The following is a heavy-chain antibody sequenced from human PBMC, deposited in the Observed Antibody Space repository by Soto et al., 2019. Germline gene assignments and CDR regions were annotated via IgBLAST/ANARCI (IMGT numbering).Heavy chain of an antibody. CDR2: INPNGGST. J-gene: IGHJ4*02. V-gene: IGHV1-46*01. CDR3: ATSVNSAMAFDY. CDR1: GYTFTHYY. D-gene: IGHD5-18*01. Sequence: QVQLVQSGAEVKKPGASVKVSCKASGYTFTHYYIHWVRQAPGQGLEWMGIINPNGGSTTYAQKFRSGFTMTRDTSTSTVYMELSSLRSEDSAVYYCATSVNSAMAFDYWGQGTLVTVSS.